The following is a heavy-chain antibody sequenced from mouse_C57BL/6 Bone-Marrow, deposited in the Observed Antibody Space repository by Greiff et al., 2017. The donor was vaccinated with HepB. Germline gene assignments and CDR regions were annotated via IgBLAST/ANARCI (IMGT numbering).Heavy chain of an antibody. CDR2: IRLKS. J-gene: IGHJ1*03. V-gene: IGHV6-3*01. D-gene: IGHD2-4*01. Sequence: DVKLQESGGGLVQPGGSMKLSCVASGFTFSNYWMNWVRQSPEKGLEWVAQIRLKSDSKSSVYLQMNNLRAEDTGIYYCTGKDYDYFWYFDVWGTGTTVTVSS. CDR1: GFTFSNYW. CDR3: TGKDYDYFWYFDV.